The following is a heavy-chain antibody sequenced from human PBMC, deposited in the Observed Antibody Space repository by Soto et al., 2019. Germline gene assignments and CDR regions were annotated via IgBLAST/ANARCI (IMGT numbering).Heavy chain of an antibody. CDR2: INHSGST. CDR3: ARSSIAARWRGYYLHY. CDR1: GGSFSCYD. J-gene: IGHJ4*02. V-gene: IGHV4-34*01. D-gene: IGHD6-6*01. Sequence: SETLSLTCAVYGGSFSCYDWIWIRQPPGKGLEWIGEINHSGSTNYNPSLKSRVTISVDTSKNQFSLKLSSVTAADTAVYYCARSSIAARWRGYYLHYWGRGTLVTVSS.